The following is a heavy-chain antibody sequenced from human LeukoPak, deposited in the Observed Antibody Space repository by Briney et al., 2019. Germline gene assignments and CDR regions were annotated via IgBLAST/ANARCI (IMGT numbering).Heavy chain of an antibody. CDR3: VRDFNWAFDY. CDR1: GDSVSSKSVS. J-gene: IGHJ4*02. D-gene: IGHD7-27*01. CDR2: TRYRSTWNT. V-gene: IGHV6-1*01. Sequence: SHTLSLTCAISGDSVSSKSVSWSWITQSPSRGLEFLGRTRYRSTWNTFYSLSVQGRITINADTSRNQVSLRLNSVTPEDTALYYCVRDFNWAFDYWGQGTLVTVSS.